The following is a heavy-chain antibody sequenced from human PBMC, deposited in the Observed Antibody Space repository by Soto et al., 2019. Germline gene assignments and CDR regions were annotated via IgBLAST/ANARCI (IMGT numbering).Heavy chain of an antibody. CDR1: GGTFSSYT. D-gene: IGHD6-13*01. V-gene: IGHV1-69*02. CDR2: IIPLLGMA. Sequence: QVQLVQSGAAVMKPGSSVKVSCKASGGTFSSYTISWVRQAPGQGHEWMGRIIPLLGMANYAQKFQGRVTINADKSTSTAYIVLISLRSEDPAVYYVARWGTCSSSFDYWCQGTLVTVSS. J-gene: IGHJ4*02. CDR3: ARWGTCSSSFDY.